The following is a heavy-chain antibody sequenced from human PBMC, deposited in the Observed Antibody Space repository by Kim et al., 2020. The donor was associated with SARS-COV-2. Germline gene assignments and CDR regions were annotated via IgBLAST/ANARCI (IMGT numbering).Heavy chain of an antibody. J-gene: IGHJ4*02. CDR3: AKGGLCDADCYSAPD. D-gene: IGHD2-21*02. CDR1: GFTYIGYA. CDR2: ISGNAERT. V-gene: IGHV3-23*01. Sequence: GGSLRLSCAASGFTYIGYAMNWVRQAPGKGLEWVSGISGNAERTYYADSVKGRFSIFRDNSRNVHYLQMNSLRAGDTAVYYCAKGGLCDADCYSAPDWGQGILVTVSS.